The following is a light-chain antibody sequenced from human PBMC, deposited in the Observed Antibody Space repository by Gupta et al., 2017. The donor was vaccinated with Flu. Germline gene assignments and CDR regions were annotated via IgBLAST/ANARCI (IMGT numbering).Light chain of an antibody. CDR1: RSNIGAGFD. J-gene: IGLJ1*01. Sequence: QPVLTQPPSLTATSPQSGTICRTRPRSNIGAGFDVHWYRQLPGTAPKLLIYVNINRPSGVPDRFSASNSGTSASLAIAGLQADDEADYYCQSYDSSLTAHVFGTGTKVTVL. CDR2: VNI. CDR3: QSYDSSLTAHV. V-gene: IGLV1-40*01.